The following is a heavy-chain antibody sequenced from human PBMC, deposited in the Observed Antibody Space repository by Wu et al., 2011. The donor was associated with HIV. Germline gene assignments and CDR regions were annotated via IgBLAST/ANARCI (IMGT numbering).Heavy chain of an antibody. Sequence: KGLEWVAFIRYDGSNKYYADSVKGRFTISRDNSKNTLYLQMNSLRAEDTAVYYCAKWTAGMGAIDYWGQGTLVTVSS. CDR2: IRYDGSNK. CDR3: AKWTAGMGAIDY. D-gene: IGHD6-13*01. J-gene: IGHJ4*02. V-gene: IGHV3-30*02.